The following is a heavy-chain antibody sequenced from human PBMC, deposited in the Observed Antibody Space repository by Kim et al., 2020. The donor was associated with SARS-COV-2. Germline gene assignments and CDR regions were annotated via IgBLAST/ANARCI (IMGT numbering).Heavy chain of an antibody. CDR3: APMWEQPYFFY. J-gene: IGHJ4*02. CDR1: GFTFSSYA. Sequence: GGSLRLSCAASGFTFSSYAMSWVRQAPGKGLEWVSAISGSGGSTYYADSVKGRFTISRDNSKNTLYLQMNSLRAEDTAVYYCAPMWEQPYFFYWGQGTLVTLSS. D-gene: IGHD1-26*01. V-gene: IGHV3-23*01. CDR2: ISGSGGST.